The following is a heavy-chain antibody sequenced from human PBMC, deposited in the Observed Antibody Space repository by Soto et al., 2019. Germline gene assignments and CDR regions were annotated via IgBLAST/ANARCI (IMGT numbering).Heavy chain of an antibody. D-gene: IGHD3-3*01. V-gene: IGHV4-4*02. CDR2: IYHSGST. J-gene: IGHJ4*02. Sequence: SETLSLTCAVSGGSISSSNWWSWVRQPPGTGLEWIGEIYHSGSTNYNPPLESRVTISVDKSKNQFSLKLSSVTAADTAVYYCEGYDLWRGPRIDYWGQRTLVTVSS. CDR1: GGSISSSNW. CDR3: EGYDLWRGPRIDY.